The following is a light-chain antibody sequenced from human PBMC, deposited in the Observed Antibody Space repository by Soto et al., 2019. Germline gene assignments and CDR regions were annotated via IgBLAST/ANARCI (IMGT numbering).Light chain of an antibody. CDR1: SSNIGAGYD. V-gene: IGLV1-40*01. J-gene: IGLJ2*01. CDR3: QSYDSSVSKVV. CDR2: DNS. Sequence: QSVLTQPPSVSGAPGQRVTISCTGSSSNIGAGYDVHWYQQLPGTAPKLLIYDNSNRPSGVPDRFSGSKSGTSASLAITGLQAEDEADYYCQSYDSSVSKVVFGGGTKLTVL.